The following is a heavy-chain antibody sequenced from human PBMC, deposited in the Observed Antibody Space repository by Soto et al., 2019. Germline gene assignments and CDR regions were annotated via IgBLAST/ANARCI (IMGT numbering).Heavy chain of an antibody. Sequence: PSETLSLTCTVSGGSISSSSYYWGWIRQPPGKGLEWIGSIYYSGSTYYNPSLKSRVTISVDTSKNQFSLKLSSVTAADTAVYYCARRSDDSSGYYHHDAFDIWGQGTMVTVSS. D-gene: IGHD3-22*01. CDR1: GGSISSSSYY. V-gene: IGHV4-39*07. J-gene: IGHJ3*02. CDR3: ARRSDDSSGYYHHDAFDI. CDR2: IYYSGST.